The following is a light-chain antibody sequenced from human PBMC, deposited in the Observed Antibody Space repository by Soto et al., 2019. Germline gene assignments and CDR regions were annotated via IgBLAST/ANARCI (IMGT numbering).Light chain of an antibody. CDR3: QQYGRSSWT. V-gene: IGKV3-20*01. J-gene: IGKJ1*01. CDR2: GAS. Sequence: ESVLTQSPGTLALSPGERATLSTRASQSVSSSYLAWYQQKSGQAPRLLIYGASNRATGIPDRFSGSGSGTDFTLTISRLEPEDFAVYYCQQYGRSSWTFGQGSKVDIK. CDR1: QSVSSSY.